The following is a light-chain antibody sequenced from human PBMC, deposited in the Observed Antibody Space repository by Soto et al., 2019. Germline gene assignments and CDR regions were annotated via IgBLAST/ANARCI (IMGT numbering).Light chain of an antibody. CDR1: QSISGS. Sequence: DIQMTQSPSTLSASVGDRVTITCRASQSISGSLAWYQQKPGKTPKLLIYEASNLKSEVPSRFSGSGSGTEYTLTISSLQPDDSASYYCQQDNGYWTFGQGTRVEIK. CDR3: QQDNGYWT. V-gene: IGKV1-5*03. CDR2: EAS. J-gene: IGKJ1*01.